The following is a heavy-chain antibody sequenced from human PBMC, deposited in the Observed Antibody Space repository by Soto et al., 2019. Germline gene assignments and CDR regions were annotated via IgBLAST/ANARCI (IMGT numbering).Heavy chain of an antibody. Sequence: EVQLVESGGGLVQPGGSLRLSCAASGFTFSSYSMNWVRQAPGKGLEWVSYISSSSSTIYYADSVKGRFTISRDNAKNSLYLQMNSRRDEDTAVYYCARDRRTWAYWGQGTLVTLSS. V-gene: IGHV3-48*02. CDR1: GFTFSSYS. CDR3: ARDRRTWAY. D-gene: IGHD7-27*01. CDR2: ISSSSSTI. J-gene: IGHJ4*02.